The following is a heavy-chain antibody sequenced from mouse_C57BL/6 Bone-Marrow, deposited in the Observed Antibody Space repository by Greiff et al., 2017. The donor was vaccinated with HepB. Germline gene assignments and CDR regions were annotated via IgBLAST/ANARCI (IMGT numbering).Heavy chain of an antibody. CDR3: TRSGFTTVDAMDY. J-gene: IGHJ4*01. D-gene: IGHD1-1*01. CDR2: IYPGNSDT. V-gene: IGHV1-5*01. CDR1: GYTFTSYW. Sequence: VQLQQSGTVLARPGASVKMSCKTSGYTFTSYWMHWVKQRPGQGLEWIGAIYPGNSDTSYNQKFKGKAKLTAVTSASTAYMELSSLTTEDSAVYYCTRSGFTTVDAMDYWGQGTSVTVSS.